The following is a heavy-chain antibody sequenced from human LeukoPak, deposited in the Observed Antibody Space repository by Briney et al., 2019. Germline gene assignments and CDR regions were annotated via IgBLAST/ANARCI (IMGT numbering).Heavy chain of an antibody. V-gene: IGHV3-23*01. J-gene: IGHJ4*02. D-gene: IGHD6-13*01. CDR2: ISGGGYNNI. Sequence: PGGSLRLSCVGSGFTFSKYAMVWVRQAPGKGLEWVSSISGGGYNNIHYAASVKGRFTISRDNSKSTLFLQMNSLRAEDTAVYYCARLGIITAAGSNDYWGQGTLVTVSS. CDR1: GFTFSKYA. CDR3: ARLGIITAAGSNDY.